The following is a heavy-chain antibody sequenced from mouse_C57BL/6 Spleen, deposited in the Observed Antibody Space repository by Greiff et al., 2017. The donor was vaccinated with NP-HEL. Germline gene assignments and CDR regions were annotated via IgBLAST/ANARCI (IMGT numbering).Heavy chain of an antibody. J-gene: IGHJ3*01. D-gene: IGHD2-1*01. CDR2: IDPSDSYT. V-gene: IGHV1-50*01. CDR3: ARIYYGNYAWFAY. CDR1: GYTFTSYW. Sequence: VQLQQPGAELVKPGASVKLSCKASGYTFTSYWMQWVKQRPGQGLEWIGEIDPSDSYTNYNQKFKGKATLTVDTSSSTAYMQLSSLTSEDSAVYYCARIYYGNYAWFAYWGQGTLVTVSA.